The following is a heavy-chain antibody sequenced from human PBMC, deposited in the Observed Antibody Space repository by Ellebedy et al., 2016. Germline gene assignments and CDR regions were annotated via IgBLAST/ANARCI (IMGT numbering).Heavy chain of an antibody. Sequence: GGSLRLXCAASGFTFSSYAMTWVRQAPGWGLDWVAGISFDGRAVHYAESVKGRFSISRDNSKNTLSLQMNSLRGEDSAIYYCARGPYSSGHCDAFDVWGRGTTVTVSS. CDR3: ARGPYSSGHCDAFDV. CDR1: GFTFSSYA. CDR2: ISFDGRAV. D-gene: IGHD6-19*01. V-gene: IGHV3-30*04. J-gene: IGHJ3*01.